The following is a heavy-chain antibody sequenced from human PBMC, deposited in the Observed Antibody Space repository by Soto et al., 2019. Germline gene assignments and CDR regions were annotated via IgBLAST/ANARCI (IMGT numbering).Heavy chain of an antibody. CDR2: IYYSGTT. J-gene: IGHJ4*02. D-gene: IGHD1-26*01. Sequence: QVQLQESGPGLVKPSDTLSLTCAVSGYSISSSNWWGWIRQPPGKGLEWIGYIYYSGTTYYNPSLKSRVTMSVDTSKNQFSLKLTAVTAGDTAVYYCAGREIQGPIDYWGQGTLVTVSS. V-gene: IGHV4-28*01. CDR1: GYSISSSNW. CDR3: AGREIQGPIDY.